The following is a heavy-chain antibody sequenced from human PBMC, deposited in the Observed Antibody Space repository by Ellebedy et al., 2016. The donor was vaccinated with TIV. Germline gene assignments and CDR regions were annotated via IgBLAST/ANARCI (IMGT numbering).Heavy chain of an antibody. CDR1: GFTFSSYW. CDR2: ISGSGGST. J-gene: IGHJ4*02. V-gene: IGHV3-23*01. Sequence: GESLKISXAASGFTFSSYWMSWVRQAPGKGLEWVSAISGSGGSTYYADSVKGRFTISRDNSKNTLYLQLNSLRAEDTAVYYCAKWVRGANFLDYWGQGTLVTVSS. CDR3: AKWVRGANFLDY. D-gene: IGHD3-10*01.